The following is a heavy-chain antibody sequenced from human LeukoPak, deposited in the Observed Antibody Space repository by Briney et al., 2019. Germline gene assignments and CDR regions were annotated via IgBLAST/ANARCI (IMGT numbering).Heavy chain of an antibody. Sequence: GGSLRLSCAASGFTFSSYAISWVRQAPGKGLEWVSAISGSGGSTYYADSVKGRFTVSRDYSKNTLYLQMNSLSAEDTAIYYCAKDSRAMITFRFDPWGQGTLVTVSS. CDR3: AKDSRAMITFRFDP. CDR1: GFTFSSYA. D-gene: IGHD3-16*01. J-gene: IGHJ5*02. V-gene: IGHV3-23*01. CDR2: ISGSGGST.